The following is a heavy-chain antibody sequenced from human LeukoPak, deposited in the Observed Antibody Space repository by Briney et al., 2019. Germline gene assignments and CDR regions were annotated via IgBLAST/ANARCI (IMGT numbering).Heavy chain of an antibody. CDR2: MYYTGTT. V-gene: IGHV4-39*07. J-gene: IGHJ6*03. CDR1: GGSISSSSYY. D-gene: IGHD1-14*01. CDR3: ARLPDYYYMDV. Sequence: SETLSLTCTVSGGSISSSSYYWGWIRQPPGQGLEWIGSMYYTGTTYNHPSRKRRVTISVDTSKNQFSLKLSSVTAADTAVYYCARLPDYYYMDVWGQGTTVSVSS.